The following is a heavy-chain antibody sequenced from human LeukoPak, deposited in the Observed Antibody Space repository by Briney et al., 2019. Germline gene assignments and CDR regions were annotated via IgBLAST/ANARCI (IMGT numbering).Heavy chain of an antibody. J-gene: IGHJ2*01. D-gene: IGHD6-19*01. CDR3: ATSIAVAGIMGTGWYFDL. CDR1: GYTLTELS. CDR2: FDPEDGET. Sequence: ASVKVSCKVSGYTLTELSMHWVRQAPGKGLEWMGGFDPEDGETIYAQKFQGRVTMTEDTSTDTAYMELSSLRSEDTAVYYCATSIAVAGIMGTGWYFDLWGRVTLVTVSS. V-gene: IGHV1-24*01.